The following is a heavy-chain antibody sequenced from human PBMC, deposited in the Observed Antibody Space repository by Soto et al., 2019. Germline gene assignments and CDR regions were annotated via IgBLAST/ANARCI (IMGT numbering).Heavy chain of an antibody. Sequence: GASVKVSCKASGYTFTSYGISWVRQAPGQGLEWMGWISAYNGNTNYAQKHQGRVTMTTDTSTSTAYMELRSLRSDDTAVYFCARDRPGLDYGSGAVYYYGMDVWGQGTTVTVSS. CDR2: ISAYNGNT. V-gene: IGHV1-18*01. CDR1: GYTFTSYG. J-gene: IGHJ6*02. D-gene: IGHD3-10*01. CDR3: ARDRPGLDYGSGAVYYYGMDV.